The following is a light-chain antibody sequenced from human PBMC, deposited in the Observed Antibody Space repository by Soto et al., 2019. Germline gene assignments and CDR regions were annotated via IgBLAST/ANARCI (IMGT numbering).Light chain of an antibody. V-gene: IGKV3-20*01. Sequence: EIVLTQSPGTLSLSPGERATLSCRASQSVSSNYLAWYQQKPGQAPRLLIYVASNRATGIPDRFSGSGSGTDFTLNISRLESEDFAVYYCQQYGSSKTFGQGTKVEIK. J-gene: IGKJ1*01. CDR1: QSVSSNY. CDR2: VAS. CDR3: QQYGSSKT.